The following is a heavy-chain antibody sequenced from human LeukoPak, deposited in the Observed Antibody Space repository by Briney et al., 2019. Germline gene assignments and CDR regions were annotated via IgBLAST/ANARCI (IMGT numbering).Heavy chain of an antibody. CDR3: ARHPSAAAAVDP. J-gene: IGHJ5*02. CDR2: IFYTGDT. Sequence: SETLSLTCTVSGGSISKYYWSWIRQPPGKGLEWIGYIFYTGDTNYNPSLKSRVTISVDTSNNHFSLRLNSVTAADTAVYYCARHPSAAAAVDPWGQGTLVTVSS. V-gene: IGHV4-59*08. CDR1: GGSISKYY. D-gene: IGHD6-25*01.